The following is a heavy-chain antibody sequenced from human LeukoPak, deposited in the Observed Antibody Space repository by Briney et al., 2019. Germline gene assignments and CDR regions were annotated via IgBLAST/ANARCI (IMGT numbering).Heavy chain of an antibody. CDR1: GFTVSSNY. CDR3: AREGVPDPSGAFDI. J-gene: IGHJ3*02. D-gene: IGHD3-3*01. V-gene: IGHV4-4*07. Sequence: PGGSLRLSCAASGFTVSSNYMSWIRQPAGKGLECIGRIYTSGGTNYNPSLKSRVTISVDASKNQFSLKLSSVTAADTAVYYCAREGVPDPSGAFDIWGQGTMVTVSS. CDR2: IYTSGGT.